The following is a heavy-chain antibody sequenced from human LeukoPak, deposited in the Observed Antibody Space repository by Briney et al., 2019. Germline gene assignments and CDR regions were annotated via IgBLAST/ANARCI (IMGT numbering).Heavy chain of an antibody. CDR1: GGSISSGGYY. Sequence: SQTLSLTCTVSGGSISSGGYYWSWIRQPPGKGPEWIGYIYHSGSTYYNPSLKSRVTISVDRSKNQFSLKLSSVTAADTAVYYCARGRTDSYYYDSSGYYPVDYWGQGTLVTVSS. V-gene: IGHV4-30-2*01. CDR3: ARGRTDSYYYDSSGYYPVDY. CDR2: IYHSGST. J-gene: IGHJ4*02. D-gene: IGHD3-22*01.